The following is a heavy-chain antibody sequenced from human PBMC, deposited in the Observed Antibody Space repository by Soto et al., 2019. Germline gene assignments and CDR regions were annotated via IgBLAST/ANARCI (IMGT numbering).Heavy chain of an antibody. CDR3: ARDLNLGSFDY. J-gene: IGHJ4*02. CDR2: ISSSSSTI. CDR1: GFTFSSYS. Sequence: GGSLRLSCAASGFTFSSYSMNWVRQAPGKGLEWVSYISSSSSTIYYADSVKGRFTISRDNAKNSLYLQMNSLRAEDTAVYYCARDLNLGSFDYWGQGPLVTVPS. V-gene: IGHV3-48*01.